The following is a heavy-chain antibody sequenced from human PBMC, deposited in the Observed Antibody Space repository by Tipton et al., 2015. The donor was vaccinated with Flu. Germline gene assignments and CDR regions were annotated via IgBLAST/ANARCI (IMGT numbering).Heavy chain of an antibody. CDR1: GDSIGSRYY. V-gene: IGHV4-38-2*02. CDR2: IHRTGGT. CDR3: ARDYSSYWSYNWFDP. J-gene: IGHJ5*02. D-gene: IGHD6-19*01. Sequence: TLSLTCSVSGDSIGSRYYWGWIRQPPGKGLQWIGSIHRTGGTHYNPSLSSRVTIAVDTSKNQFFLRLTSVTAADSAVYYCARDYSSYWSYNWFDPWGQGTLVTVSS.